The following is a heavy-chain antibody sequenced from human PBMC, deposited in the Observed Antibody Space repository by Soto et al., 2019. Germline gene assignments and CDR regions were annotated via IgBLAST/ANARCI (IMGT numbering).Heavy chain of an antibody. D-gene: IGHD3-3*01. CDR2: INHSGST. Sequence: TSETLSLTCAVYGGSFSGYYWSWIRQPPGKGLEWIGEINHSGSTNYNPSLKSRVTISVDTSKNQFSLKLSSVTAADTAVYYCAREKTYYDFWSGYSNVFDYWGQGTLVTVSS. CDR1: GGSFSGYY. CDR3: AREKTYYDFWSGYSNVFDY. J-gene: IGHJ4*02. V-gene: IGHV4-34*01.